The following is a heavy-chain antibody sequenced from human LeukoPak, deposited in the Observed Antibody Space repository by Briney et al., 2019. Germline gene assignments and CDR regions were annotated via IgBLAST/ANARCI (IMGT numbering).Heavy chain of an antibody. J-gene: IGHJ3*02. CDR1: GGTFSSYA. D-gene: IGHD5-18*01. V-gene: IGHV1-69*06. Sequence: GSSVKVSCKASGGTFSSYAISWVRQAPGQGLEWMGGIIPIFGTANYAQKFQGRVTITADKSTSTAYMELSSLRSEDTAVYYCARGWIQNGSDRGAFDIWGQGTMVTVSS. CDR3: ARGWIQNGSDRGAFDI. CDR2: IIPIFGTA.